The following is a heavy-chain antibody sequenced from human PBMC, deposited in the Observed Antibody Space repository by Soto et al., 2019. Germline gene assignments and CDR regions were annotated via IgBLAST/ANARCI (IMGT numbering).Heavy chain of an antibody. V-gene: IGHV4-31*03. CDR1: GDSISSGGYF. J-gene: IGHJ3*02. CDR3: ASTIAVAVGYDAFDI. CDR2: IYYSGST. D-gene: IGHD6-19*01. Sequence: PSETLSLTCTVSGDSISSGGYFWSWIRQHPGKGLEWIGYIYYSGSTYYNPSLKSRVTISVDTSKNQFSLKLSSVTAADTAVYYCASTIAVAVGYDAFDIWGQGTMVTVSS.